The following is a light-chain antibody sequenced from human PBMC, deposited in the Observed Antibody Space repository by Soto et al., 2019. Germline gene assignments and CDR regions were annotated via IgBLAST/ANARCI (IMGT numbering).Light chain of an antibody. CDR1: QSVSSY. CDR3: QQYNNWPPIT. CDR2: DAS. J-gene: IGKJ5*01. V-gene: IGKV3D-15*01. Sequence: EIVMTHSPATLSLSPCERATLSFSASQSVSSYLAWYQQKPGQAPRLLIYDASNRATGIPARFSGSGSGTEFTLTISSLQSEDFAVYYCQQYNNWPPITFGQGTRLENK.